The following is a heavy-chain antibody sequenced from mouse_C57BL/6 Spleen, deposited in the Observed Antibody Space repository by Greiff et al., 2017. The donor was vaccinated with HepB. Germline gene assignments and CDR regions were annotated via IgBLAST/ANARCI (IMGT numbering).Heavy chain of an antibody. CDR1: GFTFSSYA. CDR3: TREDGYLWYIDV. Sequence: EVKLVESGEGLVKPGGSLTLSCAASGFTFSSYAMSWVRQTPEKRLEWVAYISSGGDYIYYADTVKGRFTISRDNARNTLYLQMSSLKSEDTAMYYCTREDGYLWYIDVWGTGTTVTVSS. J-gene: IGHJ1*03. D-gene: IGHD2-3*01. V-gene: IGHV5-9-1*02. CDR2: ISSGGDYI.